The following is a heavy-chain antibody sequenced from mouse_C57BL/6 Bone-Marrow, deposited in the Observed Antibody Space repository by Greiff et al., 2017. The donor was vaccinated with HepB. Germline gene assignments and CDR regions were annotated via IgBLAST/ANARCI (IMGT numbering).Heavy chain of an antibody. V-gene: IGHV5-17*01. CDR2: ISSGSSTI. Sequence: EVKLMESGGGLVKPGGSLKLSCAASGFTFSDYGMHWVRQAPEKGLEWVAYISSGSSTIYYADTVKGRFTISRDNAKNTLFLQMTSLRSEDTAMYYCARPGDYDGAWFAYWGQGTLVTVSA. J-gene: IGHJ3*01. CDR1: GFTFSDYG. CDR3: ARPGDYDGAWFAY. D-gene: IGHD2-4*01.